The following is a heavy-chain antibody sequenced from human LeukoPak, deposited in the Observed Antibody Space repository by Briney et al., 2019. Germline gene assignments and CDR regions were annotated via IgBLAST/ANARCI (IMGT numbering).Heavy chain of an antibody. CDR1: GGSISSSSYY. D-gene: IGHD2-2*01. J-gene: IGHJ5*02. CDR3: VREKLIVVVPAANWFDP. Sequence: SETLSLTCTVSGGSISSSSYYWGWIRQPPGKGLEWIGSIYYSGSTYYNPSLKSRVTTSVDTSKNQFSLKLSSVTAADTAVYYCVREKLIVVVPAANWFDPWGQGTLVTVSS. CDR2: IYYSGST. V-gene: IGHV4-39*07.